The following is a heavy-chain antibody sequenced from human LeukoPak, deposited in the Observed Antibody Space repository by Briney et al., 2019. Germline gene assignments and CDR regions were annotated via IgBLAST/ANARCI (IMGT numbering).Heavy chain of an antibody. J-gene: IGHJ6*03. CDR3: ARVEEGYGSGRRENYYYYYMDV. V-gene: IGHV4-39*07. D-gene: IGHD3-10*01. CDR2: IYYSGST. Sequence: SETLSLTCTVSGGSISSSSYYWGWIRQPPGKGLEWIGSIYYSGSTYYNPSLKSRVTISRDTSNDQFSLKLSSVTAADTAMYYCARVEEGYGSGRRENYYYYYMDVWGKGTTVTISS. CDR1: GGSISSSSYY.